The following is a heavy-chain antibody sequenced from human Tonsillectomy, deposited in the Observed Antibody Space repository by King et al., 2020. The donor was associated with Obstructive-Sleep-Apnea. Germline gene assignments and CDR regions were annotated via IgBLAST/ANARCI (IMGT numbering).Heavy chain of an antibody. V-gene: IGHV3-7*01. CDR3: ARDKLMNSYTGGYFAY. Sequence: VQLVESGGGLVQPGGSLRLSCAASGFTFSNYWMSWVRQAPGKGLEWVANIKQDGSEKYYVDSVKGRFTISRDNAKSSLYLQMNSLRAEDTAVYYCARDKLMNSYTGGYFAYWGQVTLVTVSS. CDR1: GFTFSNYW. CDR2: IKQDGSEK. D-gene: IGHD2-8*02. J-gene: IGHJ4*02.